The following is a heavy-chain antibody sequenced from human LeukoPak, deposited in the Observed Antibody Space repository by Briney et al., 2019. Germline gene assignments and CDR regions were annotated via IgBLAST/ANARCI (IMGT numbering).Heavy chain of an antibody. CDR3: AKDRSSSTLYYYYGMDV. Sequence: GGSLRLSCAASGFIFSSYGMHWVRQAPGKGLEWVAVVSYDGSNKYYAGSVKGRFTISRDNSKNTLYLQMNSLRAEDTAVYYCAKDRSSSTLYYYYGMDVWGQGTTVTVSS. V-gene: IGHV3-30*18. D-gene: IGHD2-2*01. CDR2: VSYDGSNK. CDR1: GFIFSSYG. J-gene: IGHJ6*02.